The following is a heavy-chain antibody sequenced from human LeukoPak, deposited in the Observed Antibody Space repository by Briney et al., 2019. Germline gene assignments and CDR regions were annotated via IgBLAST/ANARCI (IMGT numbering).Heavy chain of an antibody. J-gene: IGHJ4*02. Sequence: PGGPLRLPCAASGFIFSTYPMGWVRQAPGKGLEWVAVITGGGATTYHADSLEGRFTISRDNPKNVLFLQMDSLRAEDTAVYYCAKSRAPYCTNGACFRGLDYWGLGTLVTVSS. V-gene: IGHV3-23*01. CDR2: ITGGGATT. CDR3: AKSRAPYCTNGACFRGLDY. CDR1: GFIFSTYP. D-gene: IGHD2-8*01.